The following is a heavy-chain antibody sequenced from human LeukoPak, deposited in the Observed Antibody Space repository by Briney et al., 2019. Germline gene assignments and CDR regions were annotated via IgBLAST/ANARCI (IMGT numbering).Heavy chain of an antibody. J-gene: IGHJ4*02. Sequence: PSETLSLTCAVYGGSFSGYYWSWIRQPPGKGLEWIGEINHSGSTNYNPSLKSRVTISVDTSKNQFSLKLSSVTAADTAVYYCARELRYSSSPYYFDYWGQGTLVTVSS. D-gene: IGHD6-6*01. V-gene: IGHV4-34*01. CDR3: ARELRYSSSPYYFDY. CDR1: GGSFSGYY. CDR2: INHSGST.